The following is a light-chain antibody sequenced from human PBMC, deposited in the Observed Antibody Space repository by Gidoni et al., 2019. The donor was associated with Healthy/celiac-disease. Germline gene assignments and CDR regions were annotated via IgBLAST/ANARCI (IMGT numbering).Light chain of an antibody. Sequence: DIQMTQSPSSLSASVGDRVTITCRASQSISSYLNWYQQQPGIDPKLLIYSSSSLQSGVPSRFSGSGSGTDFTLIISSLPPEDFATYYCQQSYSTPLTFGGGTKVEIK. CDR1: QSISSY. V-gene: IGKV1-39*01. CDR3: QQSYSTPLT. J-gene: IGKJ4*01. CDR2: SSS.